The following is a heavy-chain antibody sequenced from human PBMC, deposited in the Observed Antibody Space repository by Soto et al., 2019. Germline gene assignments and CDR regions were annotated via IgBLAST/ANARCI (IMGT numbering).Heavy chain of an antibody. CDR2: IKPDGSAT. Sequence: EVQLVESGGGLVQPGGSLRLSCAASGFTFSTYWMSWVRQAPGKGLEWVANIKPDGSATDYVDSVKGRFTISRDNAKSSVFLQMNSLRAEDTAMCYCARNGRWGHGTFVTVSS. D-gene: IGHD2-8*01. J-gene: IGHJ4*01. V-gene: IGHV3-7*05. CDR1: GFTFSTYW. CDR3: ARNGR.